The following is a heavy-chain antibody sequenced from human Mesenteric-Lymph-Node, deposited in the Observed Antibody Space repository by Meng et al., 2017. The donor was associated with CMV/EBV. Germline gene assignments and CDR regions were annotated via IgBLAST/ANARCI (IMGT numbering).Heavy chain of an antibody. D-gene: IGHD4-11*01. J-gene: IGHJ4*02. CDR3: ARDVHKYSSGGSFDY. Sequence: GSLRLSCTVSGGSVSSGSYYWSWIRQPPGKGLEWIGYIYYSGSTNYNPSLKSRVTISVDTSKNQFSLKLSSVTAADTAVYYCARDVHKYSSGGSFDYWGQGTLVTVSS. CDR2: IYYSGST. V-gene: IGHV4-61*01. CDR1: GGSVSSGSYY.